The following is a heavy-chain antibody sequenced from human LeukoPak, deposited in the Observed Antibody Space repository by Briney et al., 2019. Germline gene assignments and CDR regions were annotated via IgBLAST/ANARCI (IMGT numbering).Heavy chain of an antibody. V-gene: IGHV3-21*01. D-gene: IGHD4-17*01. CDR1: GFTFSGYS. Sequence: PGGSLRLSCGASGFTFSGYSMNWVRQAPGKGLEWVSSISTSSIYIYFADSVKGRFTISRDNAKKSLYLQMNSLRVEDTAVYYCARGLYGDYAGGPAQYWGQGTLVTVSS. CDR3: ARGLYGDYAGGPAQY. CDR2: ISTSSIYI. J-gene: IGHJ4*02.